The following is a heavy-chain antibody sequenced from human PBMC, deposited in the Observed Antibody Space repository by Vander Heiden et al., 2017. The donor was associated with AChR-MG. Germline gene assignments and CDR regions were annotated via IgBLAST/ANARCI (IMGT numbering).Heavy chain of an antibody. CDR3: TTDKGSIAARPKGDNIDY. Sequence: EVQLVESGGGLVKPGGSLRLAWAASGFTFSNAWMSWVRQAPGKGLEWVGRIKSKTDGGTTDYAAPVKGRFTISRDDSKNTLYLQMNSLKTEDTAVYYCTTDKGSIAARPKGDNIDYWGQGTLVTVSS. CDR1: GFTFSNAW. V-gene: IGHV3-15*01. J-gene: IGHJ4*02. CDR2: IKSKTDGGTT. D-gene: IGHD6-6*01.